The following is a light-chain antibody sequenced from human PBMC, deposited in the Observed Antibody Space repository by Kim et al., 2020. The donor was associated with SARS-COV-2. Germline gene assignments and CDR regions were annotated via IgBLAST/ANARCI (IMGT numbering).Light chain of an antibody. Sequence: ETVLTQSPATLSLSPGQRATLSCRASQSVDTYLAWYQQRPGQAPRPLLYDASKRATGFPARFSGSGSGTDFTLTISSLEPEDFAVYYCQQRLNWPPSFGQGTKVDIK. CDR2: DAS. V-gene: IGKV3-11*01. CDR3: QQRLNWPPS. J-gene: IGKJ1*01. CDR1: QSVDTY.